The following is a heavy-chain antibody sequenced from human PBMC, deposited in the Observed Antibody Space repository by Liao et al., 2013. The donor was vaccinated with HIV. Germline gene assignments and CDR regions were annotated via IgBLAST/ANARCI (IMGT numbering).Heavy chain of an antibody. CDR2: IYYSEST. CDR3: AREWLGNWYFDL. J-gene: IGHJ2*01. D-gene: IGHD3-10*01. Sequence: QVMLKESGPGLVKPSETLSLNCSVSGDSITRETYYWSWIRQPPGKGLEWIGYIYYSESTNYNPSLKSRVTISVDTSKKQFSLKLRSVTAADTAVYYCAREWLGNWYFDLWGRGTLVTVSS. CDR1: GDSITRETYY. V-gene: IGHV4-61*01.